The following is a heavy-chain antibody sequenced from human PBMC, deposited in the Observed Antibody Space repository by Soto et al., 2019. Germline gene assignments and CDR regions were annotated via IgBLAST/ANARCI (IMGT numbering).Heavy chain of an antibody. CDR1: GYTFTSYY. J-gene: IGHJ6*02. D-gene: IGHD5-12*01. CDR2: INPRGGST. CDR3: ARGDIVAIFGMDV. Sequence: QVQLVQSGAEVKKPGASVKVSCKASGYTFTSYYMHWVRQAPGQGLEWMGIINPRGGSTTYAQKFQGRVTMTRDTSTSTLYMELSSLRSEDTAVYYCARGDIVAIFGMDVWGQGTTVTVSS. V-gene: IGHV1-46*01.